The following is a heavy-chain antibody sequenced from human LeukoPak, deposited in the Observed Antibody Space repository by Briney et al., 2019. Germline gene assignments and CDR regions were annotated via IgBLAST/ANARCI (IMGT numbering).Heavy chain of an antibody. CDR2: IYYSGST. D-gene: IGHD3-3*01. V-gene: IGHV4-31*03. CDR1: GGSISSSNYY. Sequence: SETLSLTCTVSGGSISSSNYYWGWIRQHPGKGLEWIGYIYYSGSTYYNPSLKSRVTISVDTSKNQFSLKLSSVTAADTAVYYCARGSNFWSGYWFDYWGQGTLVTVSS. CDR3: ARGSNFWSGYWFDY. J-gene: IGHJ4*02.